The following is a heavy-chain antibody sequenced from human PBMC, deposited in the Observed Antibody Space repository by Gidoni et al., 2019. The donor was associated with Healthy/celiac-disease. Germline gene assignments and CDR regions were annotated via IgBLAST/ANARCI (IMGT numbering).Heavy chain of an antibody. V-gene: IGHV5-10-1*01. J-gene: IGHJ4*02. CDR3: ARHDGYYGSGSYPDY. CDR2: IEPSDSDT. Sequence: VRQMPGKGLEWMGRIEPSDSDTNYSPSFQGHVTISADKSISTAYLQWSSLKASDTAMYYCARHDGYYGSGSYPDYWGQGTLVTVSS. D-gene: IGHD3-10*01.